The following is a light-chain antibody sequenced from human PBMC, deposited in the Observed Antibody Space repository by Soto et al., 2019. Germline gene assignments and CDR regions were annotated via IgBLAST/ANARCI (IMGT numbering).Light chain of an antibody. CDR3: SSYTTSSTSL. CDR1: SSDVGSYNR. V-gene: IGLV2-18*02. CDR2: EVS. J-gene: IGLJ2*01. Sequence: QSALTQPPSVSGSPGQSVAISCTGTSSDVGSYNRVSWYQQYPGTAPKLMIYEVSNRPSGVPDRFSGSKSGNTASLTISGLQAEDEADYYCSSYTTSSTSLFGGGTQLTVL.